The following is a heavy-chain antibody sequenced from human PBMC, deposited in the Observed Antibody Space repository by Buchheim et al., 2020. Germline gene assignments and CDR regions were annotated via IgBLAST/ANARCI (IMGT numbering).Heavy chain of an antibody. CDR2: IWHDGSNK. CDR1: GFTFSSYG. J-gene: IGHJ4*02. CDR3: ARDPGVVEMAPGVDY. Sequence: QVQLVESGGGVVQPGRSLRLSCAASGFTFSSYGMHWVRQAPGKGLEWVAVIWHDGSNKYYADSVKGRFTISRDNSKKPQYLQMNSPRAEETAVYYCARDPGVVEMAPGVDYWGQGTL. V-gene: IGHV3-33*01. D-gene: IGHD5-24*01.